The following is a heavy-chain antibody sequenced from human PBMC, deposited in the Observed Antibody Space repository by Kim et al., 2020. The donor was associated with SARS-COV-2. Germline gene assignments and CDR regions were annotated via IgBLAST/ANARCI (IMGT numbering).Heavy chain of an antibody. J-gene: IGHJ6*03. CDR3: AGGGYSYYYYYMDV. Sequence: ADSVNGRLTISRNNSKNTLYLQMNSLRAEDTAVYYCAGGGYSYYYYYMDVWGKGTTVTVSS. D-gene: IGHD5-18*01. V-gene: IGHV3-30*01.